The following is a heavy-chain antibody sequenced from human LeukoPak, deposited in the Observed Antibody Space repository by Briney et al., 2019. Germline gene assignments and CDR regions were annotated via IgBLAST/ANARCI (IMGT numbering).Heavy chain of an antibody. Sequence: ASVKVSCKASGGTFSSYAISWVLQAPGHGLEWMGGIIPIFGTANYAQKFQGRVTITADESTSTAYMELSSLRSEDTAVYYCARGILAVGSTTHYYYYMDVWGKGTTVTVSS. V-gene: IGHV1-69*13. D-gene: IGHD2-2*01. J-gene: IGHJ6*03. CDR1: GGTFSSYA. CDR2: IIPIFGTA. CDR3: ARGILAVGSTTHYYYYMDV.